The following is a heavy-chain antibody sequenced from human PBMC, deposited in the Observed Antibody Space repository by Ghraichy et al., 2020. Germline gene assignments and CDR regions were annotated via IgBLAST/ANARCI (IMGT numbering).Heavy chain of an antibody. CDR3: ARGRVLLWFGELFNHHYYYYGMDV. CDR1: GYTFTSYD. J-gene: IGHJ6*02. V-gene: IGHV1-8*01. D-gene: IGHD3-10*01. CDR2: MNPNSGNT. Sequence: ASVKVSCKASGYTFTSYDINWVRQATGQGLEWMGWMNPNSGNTGYAQKFQGRVTMTRNTSISTAYMELSSLRSEDTAVYYCARGRVLLWFGELFNHHYYYYGMDVWGQGTTVTVSS.